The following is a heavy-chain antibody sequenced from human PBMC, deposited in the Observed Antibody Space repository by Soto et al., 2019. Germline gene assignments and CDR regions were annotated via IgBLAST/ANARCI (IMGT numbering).Heavy chain of an antibody. CDR1: GFTFSSYA. V-gene: IGHV3-23*01. Sequence: EVQLLESGGGLVQPGGSLRLSCAASGFTFSSYAMRWVRQAPGKGLEWVSSISDSGTSTYYADTVKGRFTISRDNSKNTLYLHMNSLRVEDTAVYYCAKSGSGPMYYYMDVWGKGTTVAVS. D-gene: IGHD2-2*01. CDR3: AKSGSGPMYYYMDV. CDR2: ISDSGTST. J-gene: IGHJ6*03.